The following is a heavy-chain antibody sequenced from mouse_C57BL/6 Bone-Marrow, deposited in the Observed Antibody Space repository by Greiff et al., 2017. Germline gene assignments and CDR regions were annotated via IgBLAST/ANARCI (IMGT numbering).Heavy chain of an antibody. Sequence: QVQLQQSGAELMKPGASVKLSCKASGYTFTGYWIEWVKQRPGHGLEWIGEILPGSGSTNYNGKFKGKAPFTADTSSTTAYMQLSSLTTEDSAIYCGASWWDAMDYWGQGTSVTVSA. CDR3: ASWWDAMDY. CDR2: ILPGSGST. V-gene: IGHV1-9*01. CDR1: GYTFTGYW. J-gene: IGHJ4*01. D-gene: IGHD1-1*02.